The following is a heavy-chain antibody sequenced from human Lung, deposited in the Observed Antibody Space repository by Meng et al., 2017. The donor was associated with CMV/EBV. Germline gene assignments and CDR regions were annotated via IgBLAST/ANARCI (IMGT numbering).Heavy chain of an antibody. Sequence: SXTXSLTCSVSGDSITNHHWAWIRQPPGKGLEWVGYIWHSGGATYNPSLKGRVTISLDKSRTQFSLKVNSVTSADTAVYYCGRDASRGIDVWGQGTTVTVSS. J-gene: IGHJ6*02. CDR2: IWHSGGA. CDR3: GRDASRGIDV. V-gene: IGHV4-59*11. CDR1: GDSITNHH. D-gene: IGHD6-6*01.